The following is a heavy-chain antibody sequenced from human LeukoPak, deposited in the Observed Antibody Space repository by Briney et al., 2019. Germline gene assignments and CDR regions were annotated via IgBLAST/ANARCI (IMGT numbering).Heavy chain of an antibody. CDR2: IYYSGST. CDR3: ARDNWNYGSSMDV. V-gene: IGHV4-59*01. CDR1: GGSISSYY. D-gene: IGHD1-7*01. Sequence: SETLSLTYTVSGGSISSYYWSWIRQPPGKGLEWIGYIYYSGSTNYNPSLKSRVTISVDTSKNQFSLKLSSVTAADTAVYYCARDNWNYGSSMDVWGQGTTVTVSS. J-gene: IGHJ6*02.